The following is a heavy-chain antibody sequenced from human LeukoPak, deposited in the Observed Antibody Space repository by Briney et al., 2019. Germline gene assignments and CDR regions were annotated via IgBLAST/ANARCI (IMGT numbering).Heavy chain of an antibody. CDR1: GFTFSGYA. CDR2: ISGSGGST. CDR3: AKPLAAADPYYYYYYMDV. J-gene: IGHJ6*03. V-gene: IGHV3-23*01. D-gene: IGHD6-13*01. Sequence: GGSLRLSCAASGFTFSGYAMSWVRQAPGKGLEWVSAISGSGGSTYYADSVKGRLTISRDNSKNTLYLQMNSLRAEDTAVYYCAKPLAAADPYYYYYYMDVWGKGTTVTVSS.